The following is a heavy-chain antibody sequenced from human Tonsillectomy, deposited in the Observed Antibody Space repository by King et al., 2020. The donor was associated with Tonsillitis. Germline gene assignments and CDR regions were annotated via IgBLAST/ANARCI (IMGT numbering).Heavy chain of an antibody. Sequence: VQLVESGGGLVQPGGSLRLSCPASGFTFSSYAMSWVRQAPGKGLEWVSSISGSGATTYYADSEEGRFTISRDNSNNTLYLQMNSRRAEDTAVYYCARDCYYDSSGYYYNGMDVWGQGTTVTVSS. D-gene: IGHD3-22*01. J-gene: IGHJ6*02. CDR2: ISGSGATT. CDR1: GFTFSSYA. V-gene: IGHV3-23*04. CDR3: ARDCYYDSSGYYYNGMDV.